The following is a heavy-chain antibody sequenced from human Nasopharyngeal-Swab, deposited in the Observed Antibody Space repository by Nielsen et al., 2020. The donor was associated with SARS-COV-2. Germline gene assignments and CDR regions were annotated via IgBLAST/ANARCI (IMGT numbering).Heavy chain of an antibody. D-gene: IGHD3-22*01. CDR2: IYHSGST. V-gene: IGHV4-4*02. J-gene: IGHJ3*02. CDR1: GGSISSSNW. Sequence: SETLSLTCAVSGGSISSSNWWSWVRQPPGKGLEWIGEIYHSGSTNYNPSLKSRVTISVDKSKNQFSLKLSSVTAADTAVYYCARDPRGTMIVVGDAFDIWGQGTMVTVSP. CDR3: ARDPRGTMIVVGDAFDI.